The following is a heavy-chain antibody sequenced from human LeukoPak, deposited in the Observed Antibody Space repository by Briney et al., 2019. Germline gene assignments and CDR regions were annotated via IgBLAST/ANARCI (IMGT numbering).Heavy chain of an antibody. D-gene: IGHD1-26*01. CDR1: GFTFSNYW. CDR2: MNSDGSST. J-gene: IGHJ4*02. CDR3: ARRHPNSGSNDY. Sequence: GGSLRLSCAASGFTFSNYWMHWVRQAPGKGLVWVSRMNSDGSSTSYADSVKGRFTISRDNAKNTLYLQMNSLRAEDTAAYYCARRHPNSGSNDYWGQGTLVTVSS. V-gene: IGHV3-74*01.